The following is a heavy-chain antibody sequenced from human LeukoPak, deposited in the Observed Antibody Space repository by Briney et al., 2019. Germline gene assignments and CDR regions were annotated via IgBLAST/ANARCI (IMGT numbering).Heavy chain of an antibody. CDR1: GGSFSGYY. V-gene: IGHV4-34*01. D-gene: IGHD3-3*01. J-gene: IGHJ4*02. CDR3: ARSDYDFWSGSILGFDY. Sequence: SETLSLTCAVYGGSFSGYYWSWLRQPPGKGLEWIGEINHSGSTNYNPSLKSRVPLSVDTSKNQFSLKLSSVTAADTAVYYCARSDYDFWSGSILGFDYWGQGTLVTVSS. CDR2: INHSGST.